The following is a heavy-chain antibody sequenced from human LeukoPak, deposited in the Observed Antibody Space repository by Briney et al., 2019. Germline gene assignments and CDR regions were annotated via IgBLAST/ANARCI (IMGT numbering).Heavy chain of an antibody. CDR3: AKDVQRGSSPTDY. J-gene: IGHJ4*02. D-gene: IGHD1-26*01. CDR2: ISYDGSHE. Sequence: GGSLRLSCVASGFTFNNYGIHWVRQAPGKGLEWVAVISYDGSHEYYADSVKGRFTISRDNSKNSLYLQMNSLRAEDTAVYYCAKDVQRGSSPTDYWGQGTLVTVSS. CDR1: GFTFNNYG. V-gene: IGHV3-30*18.